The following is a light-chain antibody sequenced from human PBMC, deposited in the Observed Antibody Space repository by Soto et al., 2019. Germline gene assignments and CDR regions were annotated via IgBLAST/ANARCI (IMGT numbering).Light chain of an antibody. J-gene: IGLJ3*02. Sequence: SYELTQPPSVSVAPGQTARITCGGNNIVSKSVHWYQKKPGQAPILVVYDDRDRPSGIPERFSGSDSGNTATLTISRVEAGDEADYYCQVWDRRGDQQVFGGGTQLTVL. V-gene: IGLV3-21*02. CDR1: NIVSKS. CDR2: DDR. CDR3: QVWDRRGDQQV.